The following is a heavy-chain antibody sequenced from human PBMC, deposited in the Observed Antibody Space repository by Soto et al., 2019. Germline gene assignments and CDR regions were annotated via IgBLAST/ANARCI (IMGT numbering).Heavy chain of an antibody. J-gene: IGHJ6*02. D-gene: IGHD1-7*01. CDR2: ISYDGSNK. CDR3: AREKGGTTQFYPGMDV. V-gene: IGHV3-30-3*01. CDR1: GFTFSSYA. Sequence: QVQLVESGGGVVQPGRSLRLSCAASGFTFSSYAMHWVRQAPGQGLEWVALISYDGSNKYYADSVKGRFTTSRDKSKNTLYRLMNSLRPEDTAVCLCAREKGGTTQFYPGMDVWGQGTTVSVSS.